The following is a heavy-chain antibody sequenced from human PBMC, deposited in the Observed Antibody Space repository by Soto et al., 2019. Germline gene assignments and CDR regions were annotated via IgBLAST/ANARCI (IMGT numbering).Heavy chain of an antibody. J-gene: IGHJ4*02. CDR2: INHSGST. CDR1: GGSFSGYY. CDR3: ASAGRGRDSSGYRANY. D-gene: IGHD3-22*01. V-gene: IGHV4-34*01. Sequence: SETLSLTCAVYGGSFSGYYWSWIRQPPGKGLEWIGEINHSGSTNYNPSLKSRVTISVDTSKNQFSLKLSSVTAADTAVYYCASAGRGRDSSGYRANYWGQGTLVTVSS.